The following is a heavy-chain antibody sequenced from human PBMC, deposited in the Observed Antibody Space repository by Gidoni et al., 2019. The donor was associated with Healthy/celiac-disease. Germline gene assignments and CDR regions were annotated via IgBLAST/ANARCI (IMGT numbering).Heavy chain of an antibody. Sequence: APVKGRFTISRDDSKNTLYLQMNSLKTEDTAVYYCTTDGSIGLKSSSVDYWGQGTLVTVSS. V-gene: IGHV3-15*01. CDR3: TTDGSIGLKSSSVDY. J-gene: IGHJ4*02. D-gene: IGHD6-6*01.